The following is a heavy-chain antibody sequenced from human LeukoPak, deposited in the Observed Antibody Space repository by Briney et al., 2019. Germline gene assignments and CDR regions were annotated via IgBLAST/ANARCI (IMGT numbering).Heavy chain of an antibody. Sequence: ASVKVSCKASGGTFSSYAISWVRQAPGQGLEWMGGIIPIFGTANYAQKFQGRVTITTDESTSTAYMELSSLRSEDTAVYYCATDNAPVTAIGNNWFDPWGQGTLVTVSS. D-gene: IGHD2-21*02. CDR2: IIPIFGTA. CDR1: GGTFSSYA. CDR3: ATDNAPVTAIGNNWFDP. J-gene: IGHJ5*02. V-gene: IGHV1-69*05.